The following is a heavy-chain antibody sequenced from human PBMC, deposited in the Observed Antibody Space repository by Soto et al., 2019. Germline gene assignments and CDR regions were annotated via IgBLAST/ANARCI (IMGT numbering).Heavy chain of an antibody. J-gene: IGHJ4*01. V-gene: IGHV3-33*01. CDR2: IWYDGSNK. CDR3: ARDLTHISARPIFDY. Sequence: GGALRLSCAASGFTFSSYGMHWVRQAPGKGLEWVAVIWYDGSNKNYADSVKGRFTISRDNSKNTLYLQMNSLRAEDTAVYYCARDLTHISARPIFDYWGQGTLVTVSS. D-gene: IGHD6-6*01. CDR1: GFTFSSYG.